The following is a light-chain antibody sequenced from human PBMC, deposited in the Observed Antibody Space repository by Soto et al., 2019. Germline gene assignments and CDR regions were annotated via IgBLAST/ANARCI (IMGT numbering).Light chain of an antibody. CDR3: QQYNDWFPYT. V-gene: IGKV3-15*01. CDR1: QTVTGA. J-gene: IGKJ2*01. Sequence: EILMTQSPATLSVSPGERATLSCRASQTVTGALAWYQQKPGQAPSLLIYGASTRATGIPDRFSGSGSGTEFTLTISGLQSDDFAVYYWQQYNDWFPYTFGQGTNVEIK. CDR2: GAS.